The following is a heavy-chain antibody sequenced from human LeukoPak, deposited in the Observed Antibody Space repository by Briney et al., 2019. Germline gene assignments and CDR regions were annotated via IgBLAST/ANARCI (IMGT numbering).Heavy chain of an antibody. CDR2: ISSSGSTI. Sequence: GGSLRLSCAASGFTFSDYYMSWIRQAPGKGLEWVSYISSSGSTIYYADSVKGRSTISRDNAKNSLYLQMNSLRAEDTAVYYCAKDGQQLVPFFDYWGQGTLVTVSS. CDR1: GFTFSDYY. CDR3: AKDGQQLVPFFDY. V-gene: IGHV3-11*01. J-gene: IGHJ4*02. D-gene: IGHD6-13*01.